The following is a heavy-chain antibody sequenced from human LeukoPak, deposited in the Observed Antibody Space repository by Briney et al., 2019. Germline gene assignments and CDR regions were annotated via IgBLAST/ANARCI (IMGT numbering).Heavy chain of an antibody. J-gene: IGHJ2*01. CDR2: ISNSGST. D-gene: IGHD2-2*01. Sequence: SETLSLTCTVSGGSASSGIYYWSWIRQPPGRGLEWIGYISNSGSTSYNPTLKGRVTISVDTSKNQFSLNLTSVAAADTAVYFCARDTKDFWYFDLWGRGTLVTVSS. CDR3: ARDTKDFWYFDL. CDR1: GGSASSGIYY. V-gene: IGHV4-61*01.